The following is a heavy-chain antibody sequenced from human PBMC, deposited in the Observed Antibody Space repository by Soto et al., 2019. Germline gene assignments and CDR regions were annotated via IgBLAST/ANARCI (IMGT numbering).Heavy chain of an antibody. CDR1: GYPLTAKY. J-gene: IGHJ5*02. V-gene: IGHV1-2*02. CDR3: AKGGSSWTEWFDP. Sequence: XSVKVSCTASGYPLTAKYLHWVRQAPGQGLEWMGWINPSSGGTKEAQKFRGRVTMTRDTSISAAYMELSRLTSDDTAVYYCAKGGSSWTEWFDPWGQGTLVTVSS. D-gene: IGHD6-13*01. CDR2: INPSSGGT.